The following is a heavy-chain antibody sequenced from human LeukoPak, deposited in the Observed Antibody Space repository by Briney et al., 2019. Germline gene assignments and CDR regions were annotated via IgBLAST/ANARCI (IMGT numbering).Heavy chain of an antibody. D-gene: IGHD2-21*02. V-gene: IGHV4-34*01. CDR1: GGSLSGYY. Sequence: SETLSLTCAVYGGSLSGYYWSWIRQPPGNGLEWIGEINHSGSTNYNPSLKSRVTISVDTSKNQIALRLRSVTAADTAVYYCARDDSSYYDSWGQGTLVTVSS. J-gene: IGHJ4*02. CDR3: ARDDSSYYDS. CDR2: INHSGST.